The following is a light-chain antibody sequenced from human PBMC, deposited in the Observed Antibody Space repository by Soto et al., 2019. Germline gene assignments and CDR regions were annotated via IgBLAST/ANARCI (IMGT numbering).Light chain of an antibody. CDR3: QQYGNSRWT. J-gene: IGKJ1*01. CDR2: GTS. CDR1: QSVSSSY. V-gene: IGKV3-20*01. Sequence: PGERATLSCRASQSVSSSYLTWYQQTPGQAPRLLIYGTSNRATGIPDRFSGSGSGTDFTLTISRLEPEDFAVYYCQQYGNSRWTFGQGTKVDI.